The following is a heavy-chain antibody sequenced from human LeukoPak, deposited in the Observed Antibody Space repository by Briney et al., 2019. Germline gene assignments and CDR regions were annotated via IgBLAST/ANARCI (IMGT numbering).Heavy chain of an antibody. CDR1: GFTFSSYG. J-gene: IGHJ4*02. Sequence: GGSLRLSCAASGFTFSSYGMHWVRQAPGKGLEWVAVISYDGSDKYYADSVKGRFTISRDNSKNTLYLQMNTLRAEDTAVYYCARVFSMGAVDYFFDSGGREPLVTVPS. CDR3: ARVFSMGAVDYFFDS. D-gene: IGHD3-10*01. CDR2: ISYDGSDK. V-gene: IGHV3-30*19.